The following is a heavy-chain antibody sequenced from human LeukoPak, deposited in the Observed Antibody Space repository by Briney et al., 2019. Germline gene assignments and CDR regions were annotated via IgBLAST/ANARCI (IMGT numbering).Heavy chain of an antibody. CDR2: ASRSADST. CDR1: GFTFSQYA. Sequence: GGSLILSCVASGFTFSQYAMNWVRQAPGKGPEWVSVASRSADSTYYADSVKGRFTISRDSPKNTLSLQMDSLRAEDTAMYYCAKSRHCSGGSCYLWGSFDLWGRGTLVTVSS. J-gene: IGHJ2*01. D-gene: IGHD2-15*01. V-gene: IGHV3-23*01. CDR3: AKSRHCSGGSCYLWGSFDL.